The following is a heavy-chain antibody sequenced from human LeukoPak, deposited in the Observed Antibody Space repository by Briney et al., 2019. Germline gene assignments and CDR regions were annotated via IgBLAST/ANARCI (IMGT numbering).Heavy chain of an antibody. J-gene: IGHJ4*02. D-gene: IGHD3-22*01. CDR3: ASGDYFEFDY. Sequence: GGSLRLSCAASGYTFSNFWMSWVRQAPGKGLEWVANIKQDGSEQDYVDSVKGRFTISRDNAKNSLYLQMNSLRAEDTAVYYCASGDYFEFDYWGQGTLVTVPS. V-gene: IGHV3-7*02. CDR2: IKQDGSEQ. CDR1: GYTFSNFW.